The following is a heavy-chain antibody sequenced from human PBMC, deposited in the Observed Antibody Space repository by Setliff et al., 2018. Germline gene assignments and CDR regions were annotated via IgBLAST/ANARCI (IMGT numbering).Heavy chain of an antibody. CDR2: IYYSGST. CDR3: ARQQQLVIGSTAYYYYGMDV. CDR1: GGSISSGGYY. D-gene: IGHD6-13*01. Sequence: SETLSLTCTVSGGSISSGGYYWSWIRQHPGTGLEWIGYIYYSGSTYYNPSLKSRVTISVDTSKNQFSLKLSSVTAADTAVYYCARQQQLVIGSTAYYYYGMDVWGQGTTVTVSS. J-gene: IGHJ6*02. V-gene: IGHV4-31*03.